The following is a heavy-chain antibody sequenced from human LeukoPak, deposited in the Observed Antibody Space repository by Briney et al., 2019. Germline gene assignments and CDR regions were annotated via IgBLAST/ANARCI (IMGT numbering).Heavy chain of an antibody. CDR2: ISYDGSNK. V-gene: IGHV3-30*18. D-gene: IGHD2-2*01. CDR1: GVTFSSYG. CDR3: AKDREGYRSSASCYGVFDY. J-gene: IGHJ4*02. Sequence: PGGSLRLSCAASGVTFSSYGMHCVRQAPGKGLEWVAVISYDGSNKYYADSVKGRFTISRDNSKNTLYLQMNSLRAEDTAVYYCAKDREGYRSSASCYGVFDYWGQATLVTVSS.